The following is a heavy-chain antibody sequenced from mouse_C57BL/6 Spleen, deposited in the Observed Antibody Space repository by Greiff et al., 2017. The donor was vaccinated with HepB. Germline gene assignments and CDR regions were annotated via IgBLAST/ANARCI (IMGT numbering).Heavy chain of an antibody. CDR2: IHPNSGST. CDR3: ARDDGYYIYAMDY. CDR1: GYTFTSYW. J-gene: IGHJ4*01. D-gene: IGHD2-3*01. Sequence: VQLQQSGAELVKPGASVKLSCKASGYTFTSYWMHWVKQRPGQGLEWIGMIHPNSGSTNYNEKFKSKATLTVDKSSSTAYMQLSSLTSEDSAVYYCARDDGYYIYAMDYWGQGTSVTVSP. V-gene: IGHV1-64*01.